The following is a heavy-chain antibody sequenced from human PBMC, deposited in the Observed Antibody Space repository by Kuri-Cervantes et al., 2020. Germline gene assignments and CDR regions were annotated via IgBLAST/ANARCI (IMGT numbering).Heavy chain of an antibody. CDR2: INHRGST. V-gene: IGHV4-34*01. D-gene: IGHD5-12*01. Sequence: ESLKISCAVYGGSFSIYYWSWIRQPPGKGLEWIGEINHRGSTNYNPSLKSRVTISVDTSKNQFSLKLSSVTAADTAVYYCARHWDIAPPDYWGQGTLVPSPQ. J-gene: IGHJ4*02. CDR1: GGSFSIYY. CDR3: ARHWDIAPPDY.